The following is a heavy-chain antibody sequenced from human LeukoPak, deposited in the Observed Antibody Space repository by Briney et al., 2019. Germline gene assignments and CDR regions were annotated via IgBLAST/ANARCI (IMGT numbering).Heavy chain of an antibody. D-gene: IGHD1-26*01. Sequence: SETLSLTCTVSDYSITSGYYWGWIRQPPGKGLEWIGFIYDSGSTNYNSSLKSRVTISVDTSKNQFSLRLSSVTAADTAVYYCARGGIIVGVDYWGLGTLVTVSS. V-gene: IGHV4-38-2*02. J-gene: IGHJ4*02. CDR3: ARGGIIVGVDY. CDR1: DYSITSGYY. CDR2: IYDSGST.